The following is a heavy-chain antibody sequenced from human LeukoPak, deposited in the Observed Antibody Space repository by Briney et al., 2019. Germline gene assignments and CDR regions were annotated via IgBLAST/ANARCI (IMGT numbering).Heavy chain of an antibody. D-gene: IGHD2-2*01. CDR2: ISYDGSNK. J-gene: IGHJ4*02. V-gene: IGHV3-30*09. CDR1: GFTFSFYA. CDR3: ARDTCSSNICYLDY. Sequence: PGRSLRLSCAASGFTFSFYAIHWVRQAPGKGLEWVAVISYDGSNKYYADSVKGRFAISRHNSKNTLYLQMNSLRPEDTAVYYCARDTCSSNICYLDYWGQGTLVTVSS.